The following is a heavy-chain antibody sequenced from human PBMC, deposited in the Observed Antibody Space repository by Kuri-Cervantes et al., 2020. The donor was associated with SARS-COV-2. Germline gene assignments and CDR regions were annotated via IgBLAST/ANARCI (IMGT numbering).Heavy chain of an antibody. CDR2: ISSSSSYI. CDR1: GFTFSSYS. V-gene: IGHV3-21*01. J-gene: IGHJ4*02. Sequence: GGSLRLSCAASGFTFSSYSMNWVRQAPGKGLEWVSSISSSSSYIYYADSAKGRFTISRDNAKNSLYLQMNSLRAEDTAVYYCASIAAAGKNCFDYWGQGTLVTVSS. D-gene: IGHD6-13*01. CDR3: ASIAAAGKNCFDY.